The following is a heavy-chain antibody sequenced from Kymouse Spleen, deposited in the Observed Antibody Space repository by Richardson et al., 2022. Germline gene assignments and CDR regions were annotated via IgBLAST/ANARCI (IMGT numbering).Heavy chain of an antibody. CDR1: GFTFDDYA. J-gene: IGHJ5*02. V-gene: IGHV3-9*01. Sequence: EVQLVESGGGLVQPGRSLRLSCAASGFTFDDYAMHWVRQAPGKGLEWVSGISWNSGSIGYADSVKGRFTISRDNAKNSLYLQMNSLRAEDTALYYCAKDKTVAGTGGFDPWGQGTLVTVSS. CDR3: AKDKTVAGTGGFDP. D-gene: IGHD6-19*01. CDR2: ISWNSGSI.